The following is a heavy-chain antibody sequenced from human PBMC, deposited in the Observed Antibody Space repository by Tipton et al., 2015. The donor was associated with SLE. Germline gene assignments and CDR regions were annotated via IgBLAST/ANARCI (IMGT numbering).Heavy chain of an antibody. CDR2: IYPGDSDT. J-gene: IGHJ5*02. CDR1: GYSFGIYW. D-gene: IGHD3-3*01. CDR3: ARRLGDYDFWSGRNWFDP. Sequence: VQLVQSGADVKKPGESLKISCKGSGYSFGIYWIGWVRQMPGKGLEWMGIIYPGDSDTRYSPSFQGQVTISADKSISTAYLQWSSLKASDTAMYYCARRLGDYDFWSGRNWFDPWGQGTLVTVSS. V-gene: IGHV5-51*03.